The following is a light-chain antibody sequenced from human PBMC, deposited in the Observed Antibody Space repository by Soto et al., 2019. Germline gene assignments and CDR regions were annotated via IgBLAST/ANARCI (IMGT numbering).Light chain of an antibody. CDR1: RSNIGNNP. V-gene: IGLV1-44*01. Sequence: QSVLTQPPSASGTPGQRVTISCSGSRSNIGNNPVSWYQQLPGTAPKLLISSSNQRPSGVPDRFSGSKSGTSASLAISGLQSEDEADYYCASWDDSLNVYVFGTGTKLTVL. CDR3: ASWDDSLNVYV. CDR2: SSN. J-gene: IGLJ1*01.